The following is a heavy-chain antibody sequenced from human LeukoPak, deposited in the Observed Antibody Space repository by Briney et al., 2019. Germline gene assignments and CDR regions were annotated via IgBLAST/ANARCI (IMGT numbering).Heavy chain of an antibody. CDR1: GFTFSNYA. V-gene: IGHV3-23*01. Sequence: GGPLRLSCAASGFTFSNYAMSWVRQAPGKGLEWVSGISSGGGSSYFADSVKGRFTISRDNSKNTLYMQMNSLRAEDTAVYYCAKDSSSSPYYFDYWGQGTLVTVSS. CDR2: ISSGGGSS. CDR3: AKDSSSSPYYFDY. D-gene: IGHD6-6*01. J-gene: IGHJ4*02.